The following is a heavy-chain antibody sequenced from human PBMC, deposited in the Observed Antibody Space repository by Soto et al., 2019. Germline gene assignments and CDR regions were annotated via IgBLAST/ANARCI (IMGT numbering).Heavy chain of an antibody. J-gene: IGHJ6*02. D-gene: IGHD2-2*01. CDR1: GGTFSSYA. CDR3: ARGSCSSTSCYGGMDV. Sequence: SVKVSCKASGGTFSSYAISWVRQAPGQGLEWMGGIIPIFGTANYAQKFQGRVTITADESTSTAYMELSSLRSEDTAVYYCARGSCSSTSCYGGMDVWGQGTTVTVSS. CDR2: IIPIFGTA. V-gene: IGHV1-69*13.